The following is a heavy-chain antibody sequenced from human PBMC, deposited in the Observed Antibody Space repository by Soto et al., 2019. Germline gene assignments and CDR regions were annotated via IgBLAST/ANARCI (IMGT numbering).Heavy chain of an antibody. V-gene: IGHV1-18*01. J-gene: IGHJ5*02. CDR2: ISAYNGNT. Sequence: ASVKVSCKASGYTFTSYGISWVRQAPGQGLEWMGWISAYNGNTNYAQKLQGRVTMTTDTSTSTAYMELRSLRSDDTAVYYCARVEQWRDLGWFDPWGQGTLVTVSS. CDR1: GYTFTSYG. CDR3: ARVEQWRDLGWFDP. D-gene: IGHD6-19*01.